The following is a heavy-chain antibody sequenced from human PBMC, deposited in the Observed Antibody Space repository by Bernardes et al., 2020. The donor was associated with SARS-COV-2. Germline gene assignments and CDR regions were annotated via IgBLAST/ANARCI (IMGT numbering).Heavy chain of an antibody. V-gene: IGHV3-66*03. CDR2: INKNGTT. CDR3: AREEDYYDSSGYYSYFHY. D-gene: IGHD3-22*01. J-gene: IGHJ4*02. Sequence: VINKNGTTDYADSVKGRFTISRDNSKNTVYLQMNRLRAEDTAVYYCAREEDYYDSSGYYSYFHYWGQGTLV.